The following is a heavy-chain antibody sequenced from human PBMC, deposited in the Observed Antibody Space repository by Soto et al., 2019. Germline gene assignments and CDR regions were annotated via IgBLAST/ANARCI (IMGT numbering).Heavy chain of an antibody. J-gene: IGHJ4*02. V-gene: IGHV4-4*02. Sequence: QVQLQESGPRLVKPSGTLSLTCDVSGGSISDSVWWSWVRQAPGKGLEWIGEIYHSGKTYYNPSLKSRVTISTDRSRNQVSLTLDFVTAADTAIYYCATTREAIIHLYYFDFWGQGVLVNVSS. D-gene: IGHD3-10*01. CDR3: ATTREAIIHLYYFDF. CDR1: GGSISDSVW. CDR2: IYHSGKT.